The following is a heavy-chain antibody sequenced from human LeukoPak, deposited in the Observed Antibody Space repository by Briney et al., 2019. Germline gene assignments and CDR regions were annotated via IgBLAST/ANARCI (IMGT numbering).Heavy chain of an antibody. D-gene: IGHD4-23*01. Sequence: GGSLRLSCAASGFTFSDYYMSWIRQAPGKGLEWVSYISSSSSYTNYADFVKGRFTISRDNAKNSLYLQMNSLRAEDTAVYYCARETPLTDAFDIWGQGTMVTVSS. CDR1: GFTFSDYY. J-gene: IGHJ3*02. CDR3: ARETPLTDAFDI. CDR2: ISSSSSYT. V-gene: IGHV3-11*06.